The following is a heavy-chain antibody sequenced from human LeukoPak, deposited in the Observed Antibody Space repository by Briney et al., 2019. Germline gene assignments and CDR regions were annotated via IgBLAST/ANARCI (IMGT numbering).Heavy chain of an antibody. V-gene: IGHV3-53*01. Sequence: PGGSLRLSCAASGFTFSSYSMNWVRQAPGKGLEWVSVIYSGGSTYYADSVKGRFTISRDNSKNTLYLQMNSLRAEDTAVYYCARDPHCGGDCRWGQGTLVTVSS. J-gene: IGHJ4*02. CDR3: ARDPHCGGDCR. CDR1: GFTFSSYS. CDR2: IYSGGST. D-gene: IGHD2-21*02.